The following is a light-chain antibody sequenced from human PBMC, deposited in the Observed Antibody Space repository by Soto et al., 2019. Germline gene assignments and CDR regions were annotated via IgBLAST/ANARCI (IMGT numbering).Light chain of an antibody. CDR3: SSYTTSNTVI. CDR2: DVD. Sequence: QSALTQSASVSGSPGQSITISRTGTSSDVGGYNYVSWYQQHPGKAPKLMIYDVDYRPSGVSTRFSGSKAGNTASLTISGLQAEDEAAYYCSSYTTSNTVIFGGGTKLTVL. CDR1: SSDVGGYNY. V-gene: IGLV2-14*01. J-gene: IGLJ2*01.